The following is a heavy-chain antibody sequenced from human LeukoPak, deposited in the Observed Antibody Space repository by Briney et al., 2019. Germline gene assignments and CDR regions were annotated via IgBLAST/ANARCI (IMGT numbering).Heavy chain of an antibody. V-gene: IGHV5-51*01. CDR1: GYSFTSYW. Sequence: GESLKISCKGSGYSFTSYWIGWVRQMPGKGLEGMGIIYPGDSDTRYSPSFQGQVTISADESISTALLPWRSLKASDTAMYYCARHPDVKGARNLFEDYYDSSGYYYFDYWGQGTLVTVSS. J-gene: IGHJ4*02. CDR2: IYPGDSDT. D-gene: IGHD3-22*01. CDR3: ARHPDVKGARNLFEDYYDSSGYYYFDY.